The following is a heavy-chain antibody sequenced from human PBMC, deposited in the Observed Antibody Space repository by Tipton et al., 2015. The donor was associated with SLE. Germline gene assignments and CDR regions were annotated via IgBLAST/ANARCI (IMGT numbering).Heavy chain of an antibody. CDR2: ISYDGSNE. V-gene: IGHV3-30-3*01. J-gene: IGHJ4*02. Sequence: RSLRLSCAASGFTFSTYAMHWVRQAPGKGLEWVAVISYDGSNEYYADSVKGRFTISRDNSKNTLYLQMNSLRAGDTAVHYSARGGWGSKQHLTRGDYFDYWGQGTLVTVSS. D-gene: IGHD6-13*01. CDR3: ARGGWGSKQHLTRGDYFDY. CDR1: GFTFSTYA.